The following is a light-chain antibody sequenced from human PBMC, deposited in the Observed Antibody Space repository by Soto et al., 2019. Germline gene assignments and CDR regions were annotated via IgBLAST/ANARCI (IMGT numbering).Light chain of an antibody. CDR3: QRYGGSPRT. Sequence: PGERATLSCRASQSISSNYLAWYQQTPGQAPRLLIYDASSRAAGIPDRFSGSGSGTDFTLTISRLEPEDVGVYYCQRYGGSPRTFGQGTKVEIK. CDR2: DAS. CDR1: QSISSNY. V-gene: IGKV3-20*01. J-gene: IGKJ1*01.